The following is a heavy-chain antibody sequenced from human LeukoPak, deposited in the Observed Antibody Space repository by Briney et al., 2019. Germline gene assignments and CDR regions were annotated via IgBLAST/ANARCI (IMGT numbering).Heavy chain of an antibody. Sequence: ASVKVSCKASGYTFTSYGISWVRQATGQGLEWMGWMNPNSGNTGYAQKFQGRVTMTRNTSISTAYMELSSLRSEDTAVYYCASGYCSSTSCYYYYYYGMDVWGQGTTVTVSS. CDR3: ASGYCSSTSCYYYYYYGMDV. CDR1: GYTFTSYG. J-gene: IGHJ6*02. CDR2: MNPNSGNT. V-gene: IGHV1-8*02. D-gene: IGHD2-2*01.